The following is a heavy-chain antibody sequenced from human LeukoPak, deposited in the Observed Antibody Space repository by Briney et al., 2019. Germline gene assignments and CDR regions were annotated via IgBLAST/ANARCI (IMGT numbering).Heavy chain of an antibody. D-gene: IGHD2-2*01. CDR1: GFTFSNYW. V-gene: IGHV3-7*01. CDR2: IKPDASGK. J-gene: IGHJ4*02. Sequence: GGSLRLSCAVSGFTFSNYWMNWVRQAPGKGLEWVANIKPDASGKHYVDSVKGRFTISRDNAKNSLYLQMNSLRAEDTAVYYCVSRLYQLLLSGADADYWGQGTLVTVSS. CDR3: VSRLYQLLLSGADADY.